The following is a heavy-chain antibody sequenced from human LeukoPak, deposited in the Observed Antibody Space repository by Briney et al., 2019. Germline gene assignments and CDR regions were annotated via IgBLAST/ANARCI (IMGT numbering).Heavy chain of an antibody. V-gene: IGHV3-66*01. D-gene: IGHD1-26*01. CDR2: IYSGGST. CDR3: ARDSGSSLTVYYFDY. J-gene: IGHJ4*02. CDR1: GFTVSSSY. Sequence: GGSLRLSCAASGFTVSSSYMSWVRQAPGKGLEWVSVIYSGGSTDYADSVKGRFTISRDNSKNTLYLQMNSLRAEDTAVYYCARDSGSSLTVYYFDYWGQGTLVTVSS.